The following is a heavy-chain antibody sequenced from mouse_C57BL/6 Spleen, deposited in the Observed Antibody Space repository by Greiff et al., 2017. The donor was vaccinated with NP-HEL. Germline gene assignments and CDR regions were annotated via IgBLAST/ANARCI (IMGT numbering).Heavy chain of an antibody. CDR3: ARGGTTVVAPHWYFDV. CDR2: IYIGNGYT. J-gene: IGHJ1*03. D-gene: IGHD1-1*01. CDR1: GYTFTSYG. Sequence: DVKLQESGAELVRPGSSVKMSCKTSGYTFTSYGINWVKQRPGQGLEWIGYIYIGNGYTEYNEKFKGKATLTSDTSSSTAYMQLSSLTSEDSAIYFCARGGTTVVAPHWYFDVWGTGTTVTVSS. V-gene: IGHV1-58*01.